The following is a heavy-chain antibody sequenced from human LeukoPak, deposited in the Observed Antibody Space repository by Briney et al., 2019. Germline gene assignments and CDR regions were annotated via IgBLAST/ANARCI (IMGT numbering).Heavy chain of an antibody. CDR3: AKVWGYCSSTSRYARSPFDY. Sequence: GGSLRLSCAASGFTFSSYGMHWVRQAPGKGLEWVAVISYDGSNKYYADSVKGRFTISRDNSKNTLYLQMNSLRAEDTAVYYCAKVWGYCSSTSRYARSPFDYWGQGTLVTVSS. D-gene: IGHD2-2*01. CDR1: GFTFSSYG. J-gene: IGHJ4*02. V-gene: IGHV3-30*18. CDR2: ISYDGSNK.